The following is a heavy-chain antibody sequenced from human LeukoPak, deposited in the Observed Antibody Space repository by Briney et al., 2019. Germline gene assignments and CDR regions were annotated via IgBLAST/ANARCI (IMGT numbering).Heavy chain of an antibody. J-gene: IGHJ4*02. CDR3: ARDRYYYDSSGGRGLDY. CDR2: IHTSGST. Sequence: SETLSLTCTVSGGSISSSSYYWGWIRQPAGKGLEWIGRIHTSGSTNYNPSLKSRVTMSVDTSKNQFSLKLSSVTAADTAVYYCARDRYYYDSSGGRGLDYWGQGTLVTVSS. D-gene: IGHD3-22*01. V-gene: IGHV4-61*02. CDR1: GGSISSSSYY.